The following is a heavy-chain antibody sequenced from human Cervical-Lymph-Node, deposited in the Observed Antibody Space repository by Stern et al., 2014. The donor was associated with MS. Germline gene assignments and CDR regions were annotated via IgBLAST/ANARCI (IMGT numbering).Heavy chain of an antibody. J-gene: IGHJ4*02. V-gene: IGHV1-8*01. CDR1: GNPFTNYD. CDR3: ARGFCNSDSCNYFY. Sequence: VQLVESGAEVKKPGAAVKVSCKASGNPFTNYDIDWVRQATGQGLEWMGWMNPNSGATGYTQKFRGRVTMTRDTSIDTAYMELSSLTSEDTAMYYCARGFCNSDSCNYFYWGQGTLVTVSS. D-gene: IGHD2/OR15-2a*01. CDR2: MNPNSGAT.